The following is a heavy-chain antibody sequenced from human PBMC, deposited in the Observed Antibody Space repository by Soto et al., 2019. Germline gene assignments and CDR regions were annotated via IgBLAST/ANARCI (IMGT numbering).Heavy chain of an antibody. CDR1: GFSISSSGVG. V-gene: IGHV2-5*02. CDR2: IYWDDSQ. J-gene: IGHJ4*02. Sequence: QITLKESGPTLVKPTQTLTLTCTLSGFSISSSGVGVGWIRQPPGKALEWLALIYWDDSQRYSPSLRSRLTITKDTAKSQVVLTMTDMDPVDTATYICARDTTMDPYYFDYWGQGTLVTVSS. D-gene: IGHD5-18*01. CDR3: ARDTTMDPYYFDY.